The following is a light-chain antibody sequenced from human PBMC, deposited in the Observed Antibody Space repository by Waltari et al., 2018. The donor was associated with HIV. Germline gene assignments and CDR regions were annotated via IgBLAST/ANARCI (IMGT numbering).Light chain of an antibody. CDR2: EVD. CDR3: ASYTADDTVL. CDR1: DSDFGLYNF. V-gene: IGLV2-14*01. Sequence: PASVSGFLGQSITISCTGGDSDFGLYNFISWYQQQPGKVPKLLLYEVDTRASGIPGRFSGSKSGNTASLTITGLQIEDEGLYYCASYTADDTVLFGGGTTVTVL. J-gene: IGLJ2*01.